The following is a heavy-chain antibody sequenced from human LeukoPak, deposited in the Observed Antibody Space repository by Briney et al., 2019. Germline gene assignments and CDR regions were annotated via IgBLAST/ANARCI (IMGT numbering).Heavy chain of an antibody. CDR1: GFTFTSYY. V-gene: IGHV3-23*01. D-gene: IGHD2-15*01. Sequence: PGGSLRLSCAASGFTFTSYYMNWVRQSPGQGLEWVSNIRANSRDSYSADAVQGRFTISRDNAMSTRYLALNSLRSEDTAVYYCATEGYTTLFDPWGQGTLVSVSS. CDR2: IRANSRDS. J-gene: IGHJ5*02. CDR3: ATEGYTTLFDP.